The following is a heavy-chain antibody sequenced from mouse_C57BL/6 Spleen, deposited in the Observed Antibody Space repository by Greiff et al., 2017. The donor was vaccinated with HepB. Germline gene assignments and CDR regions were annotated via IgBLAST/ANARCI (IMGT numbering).Heavy chain of an antibody. D-gene: IGHD4-1*01. V-gene: IGHV5-4*01. J-gene: IGHJ2*01. Sequence: EVHLVESGGGLVKPGGSLKLSCAASGFTFSSYAMSWVRQTPEKRLEWVATISDGGSYTYYPDNVKGRFTISRDNAKNNLYLQMSHLKSEDTAMYYCARDGLGRYFDYWGQGTTLTVSS. CDR1: GFTFSSYA. CDR2: ISDGGSYT. CDR3: ARDGLGRYFDY.